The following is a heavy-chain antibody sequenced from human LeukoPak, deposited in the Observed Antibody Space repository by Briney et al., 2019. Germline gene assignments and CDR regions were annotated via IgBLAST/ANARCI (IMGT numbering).Heavy chain of an antibody. D-gene: IGHD3-9*01. CDR3: ARVDILTGCVDY. CDR2: IYTSGST. CDR1: GGSISSGSYY. J-gene: IGHJ4*02. V-gene: IGHV4-61*02. Sequence: SETLSLTCTVSGGSISSGSYYWSWIRQPAGKGLEWIGRIYTSGSTNYNPSLKSRVTMSVDTSKNQFSLKLSSVTAADTAVYYCARVDILTGCVDYWGQGTLVTVSS.